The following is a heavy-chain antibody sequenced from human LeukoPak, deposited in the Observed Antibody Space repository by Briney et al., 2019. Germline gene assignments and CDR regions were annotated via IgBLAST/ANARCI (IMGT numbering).Heavy chain of an antibody. Sequence: SVKVSCKASGGTFSSYAISWVRQAPGQGLEWMGGIIPIFGTANYAQKFQGRVTITADESTSTAYMELSSLRSEDTAVYYCARGIPHYYGSGSYRNWFDPWGQGTLVTVSS. CDR3: ARGIPHYYGSGSYRNWFDP. V-gene: IGHV1-69*13. J-gene: IGHJ5*02. CDR2: IIPIFGTA. CDR1: GGTFSSYA. D-gene: IGHD3-10*01.